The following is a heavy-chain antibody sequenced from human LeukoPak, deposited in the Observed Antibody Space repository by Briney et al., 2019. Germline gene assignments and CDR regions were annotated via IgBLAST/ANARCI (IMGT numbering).Heavy chain of an antibody. CDR1: GFTFSSYA. CDR3: ARASDYYDSSGYYYEYYFDY. V-gene: IGHV3-30-3*01. D-gene: IGHD3-22*01. Sequence: GGSLRLSCAASGFTFSSYAMHWVRQAPGKGLEWAAVISYDGSNKFYADSVKGRSTISRDNSKNTLYLQMNSLRAEDTAVYYCARASDYYDSSGYYYEYYFDYWGQGTLVTVSS. J-gene: IGHJ4*02. CDR2: ISYDGSNK.